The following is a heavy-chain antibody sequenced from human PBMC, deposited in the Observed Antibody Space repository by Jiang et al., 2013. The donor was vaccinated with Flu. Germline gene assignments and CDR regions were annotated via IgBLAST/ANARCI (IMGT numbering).Heavy chain of an antibody. CDR3: ARETSVVSLAFDF. CDR2: IHTTGST. D-gene: IGHD2-21*01. V-gene: IGHV4-4*07. CDR1: GGSISSYY. J-gene: IGHJ4*02. Sequence: GLVKPSETLSLTCAVSGGSISSYYWSWIRQPAGKGLEWIGRIHTTGSTNYNPSLKSRVTMSIDTSKNQFSLKLNSVTAADTAVYYCARETSVVSLAFDFWGLGTLVTVSS.